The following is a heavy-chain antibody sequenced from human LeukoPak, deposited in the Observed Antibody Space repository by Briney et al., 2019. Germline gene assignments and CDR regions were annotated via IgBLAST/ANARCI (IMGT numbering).Heavy chain of an antibody. CDR2: ISSSSSYI. CDR3: ARADEVTAVAGAFDY. CDR1: GFTFSSYS. D-gene: IGHD6-19*01. J-gene: IGHJ4*02. Sequence: GGSLRLSCAASGFTFSSYSMNWVRQAPGKGLEWVSSISSSSSYIYYADSVKGRFTISRDNAKNSLYLQMNSLRAEDTAVYYCARADEVTAVAGAFDYWGPGTLVTVSS. V-gene: IGHV3-21*01.